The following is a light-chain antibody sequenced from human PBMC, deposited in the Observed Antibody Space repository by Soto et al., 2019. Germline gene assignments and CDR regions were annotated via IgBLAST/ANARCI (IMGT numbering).Light chain of an antibody. Sequence: QSALTQPRSVSGSPGQSVAISCTGTSSDVGAYNYVSWYQQHPGNAPKLIISDVSKRPSGVPDRFSGSKSGNTASLTVSGLQAEDEADYYCCSYAGNSVVFGGGTKVTVL. CDR2: DVS. CDR1: SSDVGAYNY. CDR3: CSYAGNSVV. V-gene: IGLV2-11*01. J-gene: IGLJ2*01.